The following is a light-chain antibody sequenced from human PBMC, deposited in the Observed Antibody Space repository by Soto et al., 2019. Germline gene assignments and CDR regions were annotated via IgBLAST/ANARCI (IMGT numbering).Light chain of an antibody. J-gene: IGKJ1*01. CDR2: AAS. V-gene: IGKV1-39*01. CDR3: QQSYSTIT. Sequence: DIQITQSPSSLSASVGDRVTSTCRASQSISSYLNWYQQKPGKAPKLLIYAASSLQSGVPSRFSGSGSGTDFTLTISSLQPEDFATYYCQQSYSTITFGQGTKVDIK. CDR1: QSISSY.